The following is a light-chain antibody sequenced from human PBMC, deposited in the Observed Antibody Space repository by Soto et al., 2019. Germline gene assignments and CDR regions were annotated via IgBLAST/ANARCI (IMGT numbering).Light chain of an antibody. CDR3: QQYGSSPYT. CDR2: GAS. V-gene: IGKV3-20*01. J-gene: IGKJ2*01. Sequence: EILLTQSPGTLSLSPGERATLSCRASQTVSSSYLAWYQQKPGQAPRLLIYGASSRATGIPDRFSGSGSGTDFTLTISRLEPEDFAVYSCQQYGSSPYTFGQGTKLEIK. CDR1: QTVSSSY.